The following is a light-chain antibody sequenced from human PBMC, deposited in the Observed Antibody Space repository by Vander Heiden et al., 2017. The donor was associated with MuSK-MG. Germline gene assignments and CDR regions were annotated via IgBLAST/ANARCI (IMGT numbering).Light chain of an antibody. CDR3: QQSVSSPHT. Sequence: DIHLTQSPSSLSASVGDRVTITCRASQGINSFLNWYQHAPGKAPKLLIYAAAGLQNGAPSRFSGRGSGTEFTFTISGLQPEDFATYYCQQSVSSPHTFGQGTRMDIK. CDR1: QGINSF. J-gene: IGKJ5*01. V-gene: IGKV1-39*01. CDR2: AAA.